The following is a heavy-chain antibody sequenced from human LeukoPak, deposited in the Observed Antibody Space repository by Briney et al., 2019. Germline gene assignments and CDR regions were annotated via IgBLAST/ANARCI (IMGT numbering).Heavy chain of an antibody. J-gene: IGHJ4*02. CDR1: GYSFTNYW. Sequence: GESLKISCKGSGYSFTNYWIGWVRQVPGKGLEWMGIIYPGDSDTRYSPSFQGQVTFSADKTISTAYLQWSSLKASDTAMYYCARQRRTYYFDYWGQGTLVTVSS. CDR2: IYPGDSDT. CDR3: ARQRRTYYFDY. V-gene: IGHV5-51*01.